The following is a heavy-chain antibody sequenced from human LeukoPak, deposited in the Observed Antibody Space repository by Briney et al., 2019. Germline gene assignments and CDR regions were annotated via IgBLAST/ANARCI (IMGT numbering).Heavy chain of an antibody. CDR2: ISGSGGST. J-gene: IGHJ4*02. CDR3: TRDHVTSWQIDY. V-gene: IGHV3-23*01. D-gene: IGHD2-2*01. Sequence: GGSLRLSCAASGFTFSSYAMSWVRQAPGKGLEWVSGISGSGGSTYYADSVKGRFTISRDNSKNTLYLQMNSLRAEDTAVYYCTRDHVTSWQIDYWGRGTLVTVSS. CDR1: GFTFSSYA.